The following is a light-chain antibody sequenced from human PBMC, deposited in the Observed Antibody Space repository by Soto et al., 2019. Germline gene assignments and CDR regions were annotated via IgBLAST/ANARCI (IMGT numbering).Light chain of an antibody. CDR1: QSVSSY. J-gene: IGKJ4*01. CDR2: DAS. CDR3: QQRSNWSLT. V-gene: IGKV3-11*01. Sequence: FLKQSPATLSLSPRKIAXLSCRASQSVSSYLAWYQQKPGQAPRLLIYDASNRATGIPARFSGSGSGTDFTLTISSLEPEDFAVYYCQQRSNWSLTFGGGTKVDIK.